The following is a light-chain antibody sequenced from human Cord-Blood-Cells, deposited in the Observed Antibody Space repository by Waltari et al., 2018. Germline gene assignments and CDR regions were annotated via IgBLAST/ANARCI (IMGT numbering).Light chain of an antibody. CDR3: QQYGSSPYS. V-gene: IGKV3-20*01. Sequence: EIVLTQSPGTLSLSPGERATLSCTASQSVNSSYLAWYQQKPGQAPRLLIYGSSSRATGIPDRFSGSGSGTDFTLTISRLEPEDFAVYYCQQYGSSPYSFGQGTKLEIK. CDR1: QSVNSSY. CDR2: GSS. J-gene: IGKJ2*03.